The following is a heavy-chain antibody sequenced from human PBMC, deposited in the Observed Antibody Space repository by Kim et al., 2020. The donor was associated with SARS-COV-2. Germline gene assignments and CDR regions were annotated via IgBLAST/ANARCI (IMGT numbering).Heavy chain of an antibody. D-gene: IGHD3-9*01. V-gene: IGHV4-59*01. CDR1: GGSISSYY. CDR3: ARSYYDILTGYYPYYFDY. J-gene: IGHJ4*02. Sequence: SETLSLTCTVSGGSISSYYWSWIRQPPGKGLEWIGYIYYSGSTNYNPSLMSRVTISVDTSKNQFSLKLSSVTAADTAVYYCARSYYDILTGYYPYYFDYCGQGTLVTVSS. CDR2: IYYSGST.